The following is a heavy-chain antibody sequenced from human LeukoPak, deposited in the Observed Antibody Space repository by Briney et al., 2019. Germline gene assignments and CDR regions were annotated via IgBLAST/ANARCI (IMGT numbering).Heavy chain of an antibody. V-gene: IGHV3-33*01. D-gene: IGHD6-19*01. CDR2: IWYDGSNK. J-gene: IGHJ5*02. CDR3: ARPAVAGTDNWFDP. Sequence: PGGSLRLSCAASGSTFSSYGMHWVRQAPGKGLEWVAVIWYDGSNKYYADSVKGRFTISRDNSKNTLYLQMNSLRAEDTAVYYCARPAVAGTDNWFDPWGQGTLVTVSS. CDR1: GSTFSSYG.